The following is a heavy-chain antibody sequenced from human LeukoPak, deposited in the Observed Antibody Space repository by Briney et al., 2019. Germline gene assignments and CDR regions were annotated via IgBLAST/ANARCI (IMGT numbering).Heavy chain of an antibody. CDR3: ARARGSGTSRGASDI. Sequence: GGSLRLSCAATGFTFSSYSLNWVRQAPGKGLEWVSYVSSSSSTIYYADSVKGRFTISRDNAKNSLYLQMNRLRAEDTAVYYCARARGSGTSRGASDIWGQGTMVTVSS. CDR1: GFTFSSYS. D-gene: IGHD3-10*01. J-gene: IGHJ3*02. CDR2: VSSSSSTI. V-gene: IGHV3-48*01.